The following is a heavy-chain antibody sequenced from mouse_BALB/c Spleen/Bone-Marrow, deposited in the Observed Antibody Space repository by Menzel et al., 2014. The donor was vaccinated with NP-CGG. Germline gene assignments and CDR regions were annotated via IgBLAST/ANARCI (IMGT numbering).Heavy chain of an antibody. Sequence: EVMLVESGGGLVQPGGSRKLSCAASGFTFSSFGMHWVRQAPEKGLEWVAYISSGSSPIFYADTVKGRLTISRDNPKSTLFLQMTSLRSEDTAIYYCTRGGNWEDFDYWGQGTTLTVSS. V-gene: IGHV5-17*02. CDR2: ISSGSSPI. CDR3: TRGGNWEDFDY. J-gene: IGHJ2*01. D-gene: IGHD4-1*01. CDR1: GFTFSSFG.